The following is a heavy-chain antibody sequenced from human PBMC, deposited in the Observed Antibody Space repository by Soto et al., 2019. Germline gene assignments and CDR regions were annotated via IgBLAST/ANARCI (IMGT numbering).Heavy chain of an antibody. D-gene: IGHD3-22*01. CDR1: GFTFSSYA. Sequence: QVQLVESGGGVVQPGRSLRLSCAASGFTFSSYAMHWVRQAPGKGLEWVAVISYDGSNKYYADSVKGRFTICRDNSKNTLYLQMNSLRAEDTAVYYCARDGFYYDSHVAEYAFDIWGQGTMVTVSS. V-gene: IGHV3-30-3*01. CDR2: ISYDGSNK. CDR3: ARDGFYYDSHVAEYAFDI. J-gene: IGHJ3*02.